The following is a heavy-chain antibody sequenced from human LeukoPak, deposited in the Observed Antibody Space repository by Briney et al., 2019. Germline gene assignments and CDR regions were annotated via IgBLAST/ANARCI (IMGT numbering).Heavy chain of an antibody. CDR3: ARVDYYDSSGYYLTSYYFDY. V-gene: IGHV4-59*01. D-gene: IGHD3-22*01. Sequence: SETLSLTCTDSGGSISSYYWSWIRQPPGKGLERSGYIYYSVSTNYNPSLKSRVTISVDTSKNQFSLKLSSVTAADTAVYYCARVDYYDSSGYYLTSYYFDYWGQGTLVTVSS. CDR1: GGSISSYY. J-gene: IGHJ4*02. CDR2: IYYSVST.